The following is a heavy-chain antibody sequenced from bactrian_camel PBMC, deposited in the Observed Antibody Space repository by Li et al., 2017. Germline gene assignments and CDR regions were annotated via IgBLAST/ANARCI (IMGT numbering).Heavy chain of an antibody. J-gene: IGHJ4*01. Sequence: VQLVESGGGLVQSGGSLSLSCAASGFLFSTEGMSWVRQAPGKGLDWVSSISSLGALTYYADSVKGQFTISRDNAKNTVYLQMNSLKPEDTAVYYCTTDRFCNSGGCYVDSAYWGQGTQVTVS. CDR1: GFLFSTEG. CDR2: ISSLGALT. D-gene: IGHD2*01. V-gene: IGHV3S40*01. CDR3: TTDRFCNSGGCYVDSAY.